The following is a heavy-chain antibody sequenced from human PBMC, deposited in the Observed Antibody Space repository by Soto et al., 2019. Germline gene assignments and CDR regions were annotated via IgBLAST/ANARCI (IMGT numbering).Heavy chain of an antibody. CDR1: GFTFSSYA. CDR2: ISGSGGST. D-gene: IGHD6-6*01. J-gene: IGHJ3*02. V-gene: IGHV3-23*01. CDR3: AKDLFSIAARRGLAEIPGGISDAFDI. Sequence: GGSLRLSCAASGFTFSSYAMSWVRQAPGKGLEWVSAISGSGGSTYYADSVKGRFTISRDNSKNTLYLQMNSLRAEDTAVYYCAKDLFSIAARRGLAEIPGGISDAFDIWGQGTMVTVSS.